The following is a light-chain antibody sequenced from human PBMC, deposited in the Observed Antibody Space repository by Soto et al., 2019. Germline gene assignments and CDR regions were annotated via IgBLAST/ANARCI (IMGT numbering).Light chain of an antibody. Sequence: EIPMTHSPSSVAASVGDKATTSCRGSQGIGHWVAWYQQKPGKAPNLLIYGASSLQTGVPSRFSGSGSWTDFTLTISSLQPEDFATYYCQQSNSFPWTFGQGTKVEI. V-gene: IGKV1-12*01. CDR2: GAS. J-gene: IGKJ1*01. CDR1: QGIGHW. CDR3: QQSNSFPWT.